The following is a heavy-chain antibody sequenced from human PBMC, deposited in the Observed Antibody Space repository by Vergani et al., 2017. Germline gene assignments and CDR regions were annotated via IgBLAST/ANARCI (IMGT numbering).Heavy chain of an antibody. Sequence: QVQLVQSGAEVKKPGSSVKVSCKASGGTFSSYAISWVRQAPGQGLEWMGGIIPIFGTANYAQKFQGRVTITADESTSTAYMELSSLRSEDTAVYYCARDLFMVRGVIITGSYYGMDVWGQGTTVTVSS. D-gene: IGHD3-10*01. J-gene: IGHJ6*02. CDR1: GGTFSSYA. V-gene: IGHV1-69*01. CDR2: IIPIFGTA. CDR3: ARDLFMVRGVIITGSYYGMDV.